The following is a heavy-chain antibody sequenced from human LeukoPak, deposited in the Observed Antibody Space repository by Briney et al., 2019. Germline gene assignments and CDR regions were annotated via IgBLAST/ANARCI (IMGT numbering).Heavy chain of an antibody. CDR1: GFTFSNYG. CDR2: IKPDGSEK. CDR3: ARAAVSGPGDV. V-gene: IGHV3-7*04. J-gene: IGHJ6*02. Sequence: GGSLRLSCAASGFTFSNYGMSWVRQAPGKGLEWVANIKPDGSEKYYVDSLKGRFTISRDNAENSLYLQMNSLRVEDTAIYYCARAAVSGPGDVWGQGTTVTVSS. D-gene: IGHD6-19*01.